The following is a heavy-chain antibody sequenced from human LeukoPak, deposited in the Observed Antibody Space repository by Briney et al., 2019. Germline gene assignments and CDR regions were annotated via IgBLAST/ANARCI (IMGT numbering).Heavy chain of an antibody. J-gene: IGHJ4*02. CDR3: ARGTYYYDSSGYYLVDY. Sequence: GGSLRLSCAASGFTFSSYGMHWVRQAPGKGLEWVAVIWYDGSNKYYADSVKGRFTISRDNSKNTLYLQMNSLRAEDTAVYYCARGTYYYDSSGYYLVDYWGQGTLVTVSS. CDR2: IWYDGSNK. V-gene: IGHV3-33*01. CDR1: GFTFSSYG. D-gene: IGHD3-22*01.